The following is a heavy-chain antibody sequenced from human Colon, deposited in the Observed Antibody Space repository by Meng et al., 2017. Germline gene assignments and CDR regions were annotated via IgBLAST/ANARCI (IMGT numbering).Heavy chain of an antibody. V-gene: IGHV4-61*02. CDR1: GGSTSRGSYY. Sequence: SETLSPTSTVVGGSTSRGSYYWSWIRHPAGKGLEWIGRIYTSGSTNYNPSLKSQVTISVDTSKNQFSLKLSSVTAADTTVYYCAVEQRYCSGGSCSLAYSFWGQGTLVTVSS. J-gene: IGHJ4*02. CDR3: AVEQRYCSGGSCSLAYSF. D-gene: IGHD2-15*01. CDR2: IYTSGST.